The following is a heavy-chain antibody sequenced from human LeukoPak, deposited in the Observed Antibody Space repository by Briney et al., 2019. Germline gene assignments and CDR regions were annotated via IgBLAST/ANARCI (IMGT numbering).Heavy chain of an antibody. CDR2: IIPIFGTA. D-gene: IGHD7-27*01. Sequence: RRASVKVSCKASGGTFSSCAISWVRQAPGQGLEWMGGIIPIFGTANYAQKFQGRVTITADESTSTAYMELRSLRSDDTAVYYCARDGKLGDAFDIWGQGTMVTVSS. J-gene: IGHJ3*02. CDR3: ARDGKLGDAFDI. CDR1: GGTFSSCA. V-gene: IGHV1-69*13.